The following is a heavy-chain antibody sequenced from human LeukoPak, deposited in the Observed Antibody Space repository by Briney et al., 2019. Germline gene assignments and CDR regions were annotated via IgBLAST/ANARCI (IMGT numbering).Heavy chain of an antibody. J-gene: IGHJ4*02. CDR2: INTNTGNP. Sequence: ASVKVSCKASGYTFTSYAMNWVRQAPGQGLEWMGWINTNTGNPTYAQGFTGRFVFSLDTSISTAYLQISSLKAEDTAVYYCAACMVRGVICPYSDYWGQGTLVTVSS. V-gene: IGHV7-4-1*02. CDR3: AACMVRGVICPYSDY. D-gene: IGHD3-10*01. CDR1: GYTFTSYA.